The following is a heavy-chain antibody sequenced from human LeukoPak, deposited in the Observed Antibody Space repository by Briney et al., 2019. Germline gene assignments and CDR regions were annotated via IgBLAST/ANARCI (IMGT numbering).Heavy chain of an antibody. CDR2: ISSSGNTR. V-gene: IGHV3-11*01. D-gene: IGHD5-12*01. CDR3: ARAPDSGYEDN. CDR1: GFFYSDYY. Sequence: GGPLRLSCTASGFFYSDYYMNWLRQARGKGLEGLSYISSSGNTRHHADSVKGRFTISRDNAKNSLYLQMDSLSPEDTAVYYCARAPDSGYEDNWGQGTRVTVSS. J-gene: IGHJ4*02.